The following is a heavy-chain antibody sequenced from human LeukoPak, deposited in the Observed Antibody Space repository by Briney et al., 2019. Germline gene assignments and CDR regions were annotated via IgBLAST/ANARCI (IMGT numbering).Heavy chain of an antibody. CDR3: ARGGNDFWSGYSVNYYMDV. Sequence: APVRVSCDASGYTFTGYYMHWVRQAPRQGLEWMGWINPNSGGTNYAQKFQGRVTMTRDTSISTAYMELSRLRSDDTAVYYCARGGNDFWSGYSVNYYMDVWGKGTTVTVSS. CDR1: GYTFTGYY. D-gene: IGHD3-3*01. J-gene: IGHJ6*03. CDR2: INPNSGGT. V-gene: IGHV1-2*02.